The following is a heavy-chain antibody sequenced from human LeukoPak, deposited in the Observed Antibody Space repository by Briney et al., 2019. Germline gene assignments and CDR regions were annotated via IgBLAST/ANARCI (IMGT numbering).Heavy chain of an antibody. Sequence: PGGSLRLSCAASGFTFDVYAMRWARQARGRGLEWVSGMSWDSGSIGYADTVKGRFTISRDNAKNSLYLQMNSLRAEDTALYYCAKTDSSGFDYWGQGTLVTVSS. D-gene: IGHD3-22*01. CDR3: AKTDSSGFDY. CDR1: GFTFDVYA. V-gene: IGHV3-9*01. CDR2: MSWDSGSI. J-gene: IGHJ4*02.